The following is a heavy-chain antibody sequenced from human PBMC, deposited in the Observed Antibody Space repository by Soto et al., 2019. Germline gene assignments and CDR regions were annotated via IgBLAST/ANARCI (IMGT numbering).Heavy chain of an antibody. V-gene: IGHV4-4*07. CDR2: IYTSGST. CDR3: ARGPTTYYYDSRRVYNWFDP. D-gene: IGHD3-22*01. CDR1: GGSISSYY. J-gene: IGHJ5*02. Sequence: PSETLSLTCTVSGGSISSYYWSWIRQPAGKGLEWIGRIYTSGSTTYNPSLKSRVTISVDTSKNQFSLKLSSVTAADTAVYYCARGPTTYYYDSRRVYNWFDPWGQGTLVTVSS.